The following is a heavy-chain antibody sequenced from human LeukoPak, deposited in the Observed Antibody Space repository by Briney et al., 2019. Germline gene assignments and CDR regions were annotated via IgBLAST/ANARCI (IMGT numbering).Heavy chain of an antibody. Sequence: PSETLSLTCTVSGGSISSYYWSWIRQPAGKGLEWIGRIYTSGSTNYNPSLKSRVTMSVDTSKNQFSLKLSSVTAADTAVYYCAREKRSGGYYVWFDPWGQGTLVTVSS. CDR3: AREKRSGGYYVWFDP. D-gene: IGHD1-26*01. CDR1: GGSISSYY. CDR2: IYTSGST. V-gene: IGHV4-4*07. J-gene: IGHJ5*02.